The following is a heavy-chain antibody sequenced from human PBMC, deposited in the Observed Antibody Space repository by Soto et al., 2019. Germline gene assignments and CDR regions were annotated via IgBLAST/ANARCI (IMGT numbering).Heavy chain of an antibody. D-gene: IGHD3-3*01. Sequence: ASVKVCCEASGYTFTGYYMHWVRQAPGQGLEWMGWINPNSGGTNYAQKFQGRVTMTRDTSISTAYMELSRLRSDDTAVYYCARDFWSGSPANYYYGMDVWGQGTTVTVSS. J-gene: IGHJ6*02. CDR1: GYTFTGYY. CDR2: INPNSGGT. V-gene: IGHV1-2*02. CDR3: ARDFWSGSPANYYYGMDV.